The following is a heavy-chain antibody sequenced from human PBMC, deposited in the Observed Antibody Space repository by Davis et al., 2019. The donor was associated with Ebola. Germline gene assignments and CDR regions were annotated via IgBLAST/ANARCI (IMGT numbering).Heavy chain of an antibody. D-gene: IGHD5-18*01. V-gene: IGHV1-18*01. CDR3: ARSGYSYGLYYYYYYGMDV. CDR2: ISAYNGNT. CDR1: GYTFTSYG. J-gene: IGHJ6*02. Sequence: ASVKVSCKASGYTFTSYGISWVRQAPGQGLEWMGWISAYNGNTNYAQKLQGRVTMTTDTSTSTAYMELRSLRSDDTAVYYCARSGYSYGLYYYYYYGMDVWGQGTTVTVSS.